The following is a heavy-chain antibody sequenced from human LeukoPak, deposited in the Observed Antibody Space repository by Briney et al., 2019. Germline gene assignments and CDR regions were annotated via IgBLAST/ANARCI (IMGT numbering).Heavy chain of an antibody. CDR1: GYTFSSYG. CDR3: ARDFCSTNCHDAFNI. CDR2: ISANNDNT. Sequence: ASVKVSCKASGYTFSSYGISWVRQAPGQGLEWMGWISANNDNTNYAQKFQGRVTMTTGTSTSTAYLELRSLRSDDTAVYYCARDFCSTNCHDAFNIWGQGTMVTVSS. J-gene: IGHJ3*02. V-gene: IGHV1-18*01. D-gene: IGHD2-2*01.